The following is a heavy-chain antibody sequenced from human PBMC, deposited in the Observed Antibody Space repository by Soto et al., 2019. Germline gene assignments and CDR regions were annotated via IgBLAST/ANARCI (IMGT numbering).Heavy chain of an antibody. CDR2: IIPIFGIA. D-gene: IGHD4-17*01. V-gene: IGHV1-69*10. CDR3: AREVGYGDFSAALLD. CDR1: GDSFSSYA. Sequence: ASVKVSCKASGDSFSSYAISWVRQAPGHGLEWMGRIIPIFGIANYAQNFQGRVTITADQSTSTAYMELNSLRSDDTAVYYCAREVGYGDFSAALLDWGQGTLVTVSS. J-gene: IGHJ4*02.